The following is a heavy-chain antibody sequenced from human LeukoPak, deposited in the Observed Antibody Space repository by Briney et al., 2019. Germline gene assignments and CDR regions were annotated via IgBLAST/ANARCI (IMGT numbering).Heavy chain of an antibody. V-gene: IGHV3-66*01. CDR2: LYRGGDT. CDR1: GFTVSDNY. CDR3: ARDSYSDSEAVRWFDP. J-gene: IGHJ5*01. D-gene: IGHD5-12*01. Sequence: GGSLRLSCAASGFTVSDNYMSWVRQSPGKGLEWVSVLYRGGDTYYADSVRGRFTNSRDNSKNTLYLQMNSLRVEDTAVYYCARDSYSDSEAVRWFDPWGQGTLVTVSS.